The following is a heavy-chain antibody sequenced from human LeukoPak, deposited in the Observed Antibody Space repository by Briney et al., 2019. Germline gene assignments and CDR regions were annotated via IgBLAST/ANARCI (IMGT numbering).Heavy chain of an antibody. D-gene: IGHD6-19*01. CDR2: INPSGGST. CDR1: GYTFTGYY. Sequence: APVKVSCKASGYTFTGYYMHWVRQAPGQGLEWMGIINPSGGSTSYAQKFQGRVTMTRDMSTSTVYMELSSLRSEDTAVYYCARDVSGWALHVWGQGTMVTVSS. J-gene: IGHJ3*01. CDR3: ARDVSGWALHV. V-gene: IGHV1-46*01.